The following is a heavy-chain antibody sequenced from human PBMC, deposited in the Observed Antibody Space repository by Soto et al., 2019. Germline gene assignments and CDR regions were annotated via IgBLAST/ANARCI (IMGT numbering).Heavy chain of an antibody. V-gene: IGHV3-21*01. D-gene: IGHD2-15*01. J-gene: IGHJ6*02. CDR2: IRGFSPYT. Sequence: ASGFTFRTYAMGWVRQAPGKGLEWVSGIRGFSPYTFYAESVKGRFTISRDNAKNSLYLQMNSLRAEDTAVYYCARDRGYDAHDYYYNAMDVWGQGTTVTVSS. CDR1: GFTFRTYA. CDR3: ARDRGYDAHDYYYNAMDV.